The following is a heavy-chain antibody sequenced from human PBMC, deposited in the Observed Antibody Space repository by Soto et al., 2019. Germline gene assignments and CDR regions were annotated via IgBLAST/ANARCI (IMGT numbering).Heavy chain of an antibody. CDR1: GGSISSGGYY. CDR3: ARLDSSGYYYGYYFDY. Sequence: SETLSLTGTVSGGSISSGGYYWSWIRQHPGKGLEWIGYIYYSGSTYYNLSLKSRVTISVDTSKNQFSLKLSSVTATDTAVYYCARLDSSGYYYGYYFDYWGQGTLVTVSS. V-gene: IGHV4-31*03. CDR2: IYYSGST. D-gene: IGHD3-22*01. J-gene: IGHJ4*02.